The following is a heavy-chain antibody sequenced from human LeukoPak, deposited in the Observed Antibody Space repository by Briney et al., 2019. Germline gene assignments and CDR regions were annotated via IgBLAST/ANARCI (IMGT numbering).Heavy chain of an antibody. CDR3: ATLRGYSHLGRFDP. V-gene: IGHV1-24*01. J-gene: IGHJ5*02. CDR1: GYTLTELS. Sequence: ASVKVSCKVSGYTLTELSMHWVRQAPGKGLEWMGGFDPEDGETIYAQKFQGRVTMTEDTSTDTAYMELSSLRFEDTAVYYCATLRGYSHLGRFDPWGQGTLVTVSS. CDR2: FDPEDGET. D-gene: IGHD5-12*01.